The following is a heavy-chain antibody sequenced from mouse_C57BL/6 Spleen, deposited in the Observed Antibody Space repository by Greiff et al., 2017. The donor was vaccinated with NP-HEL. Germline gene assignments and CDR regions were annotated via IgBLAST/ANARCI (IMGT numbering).Heavy chain of an antibody. Sequence: EVMLVESGPELVKPGASVKIPCKASGYTFTDYNMDWVKQSHGKSLEWIGDINPNNGGTIYNQKFKGKATLTVDKSSSTAYMELRSLTSEDTAVYYFARTHFDYWGQGTTLTGSS. J-gene: IGHJ2*01. CDR1: GYTFTDYN. CDR2: INPNNGGT. V-gene: IGHV1-18*01. CDR3: ARTHFDY.